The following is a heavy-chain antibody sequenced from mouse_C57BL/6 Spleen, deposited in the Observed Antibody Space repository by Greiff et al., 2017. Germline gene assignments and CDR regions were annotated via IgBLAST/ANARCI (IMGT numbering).Heavy chain of an antibody. J-gene: IGHJ3*01. Sequence: EVKLMESGPELVKPGASVKISCKASGYSFTGYYMNWVKQSPEKSLEWIGAINPSTGGTTYNQKFKAKATLTVDKSSSTAYMQLKSLTSEDSAVYYCARGGPTGTRFAYWGQGTLVTVSA. CDR1: GYSFTGYY. V-gene: IGHV1-42*01. D-gene: IGHD4-1*02. CDR2: INPSTGGT. CDR3: ARGGPTGTRFAY.